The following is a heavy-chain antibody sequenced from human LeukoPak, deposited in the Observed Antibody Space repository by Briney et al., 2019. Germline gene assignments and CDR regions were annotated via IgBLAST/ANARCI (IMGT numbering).Heavy chain of an antibody. CDR2: IYHSGST. J-gene: IGHJ4*02. Sequence: SETLSLTCAVSGGSISSSNWRSWVRQPPGKGLEWIGEIYHSGSTNYNPSLKSRVTISLDTSKNQFSLKLSSVTAADTAVYYCARGFCSGASCFFDYWGQGTLVTVSS. D-gene: IGHD2-15*01. V-gene: IGHV4-4*02. CDR3: ARGFCSGASCFFDY. CDR1: GGSISSSNW.